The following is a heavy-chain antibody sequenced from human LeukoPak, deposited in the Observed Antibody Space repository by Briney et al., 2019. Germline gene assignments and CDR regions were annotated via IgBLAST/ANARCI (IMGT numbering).Heavy chain of an antibody. D-gene: IGHD6-6*01. Sequence: GGSLRLSCAASGFTVGSNYMSWVRQAPGKGLEWVSVIYSGGSTYYADSVKGRFTISRDNSKNTLYLQMNSLRAEDTAVYYCARDLTIAARPAGWGQGTLVTVSS. J-gene: IGHJ4*02. V-gene: IGHV3-53*01. CDR3: ARDLTIAARPAG. CDR1: GFTVGSNY. CDR2: IYSGGST.